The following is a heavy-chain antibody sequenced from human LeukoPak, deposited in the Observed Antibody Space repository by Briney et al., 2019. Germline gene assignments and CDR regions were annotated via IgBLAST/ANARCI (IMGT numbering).Heavy chain of an antibody. Sequence: GASVKVSCKASGYTFTSYGISWVRQAPGQGLEWMGWISAYNGNTNYAQKLQGRVTMTTDTSTSTAYMELRSLRSDDTAVYYCARDRVVPAAIEAGGSVDYYYGMDVWGQGTTVTVSS. CDR1: GYTFTSYG. CDR3: ARDRVVPAAIEAGGSVDYYYGMDV. J-gene: IGHJ6*02. D-gene: IGHD2-2*01. V-gene: IGHV1-18*01. CDR2: ISAYNGNT.